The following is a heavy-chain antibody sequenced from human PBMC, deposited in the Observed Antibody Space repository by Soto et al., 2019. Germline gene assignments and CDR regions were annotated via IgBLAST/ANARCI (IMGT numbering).Heavy chain of an antibody. CDR3: ASFYSDSSGYYPCFDY. CDR2: INHSGST. J-gene: IGHJ4*02. CDR1: GGSFSGYY. D-gene: IGHD3-22*01. V-gene: IGHV4-34*01. Sequence: PSETLSLTCAVYGGSFSGYYWSWIRQPPGKGLEWIGEINHSGSTNYNPSLKSRVTISVDTSKNQFSLKLSSVTAADTAVYYRASFYSDSSGYYPCFDYWGQGTLVTVSS.